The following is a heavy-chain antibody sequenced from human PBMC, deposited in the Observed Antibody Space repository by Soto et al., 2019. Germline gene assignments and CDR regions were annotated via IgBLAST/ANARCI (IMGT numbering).Heavy chain of an antibody. J-gene: IGHJ6*03. CDR1: GGTFSSYA. CDR3: AREMVGYCSSTSCYSTGDYYYYYMDV. CDR2: IIPIFGTA. D-gene: IGHD2-2*02. Sequence: ASVKVSCKASGGTFSSYAISWVRQAPGQGLEWMGGIIPIFGTANYAQKFQGRVTITADESTSTAYMELSSLRSEDTAVYYCAREMVGYCSSTSCYSTGDYYYYYMDVWGKGTTVTVSS. V-gene: IGHV1-69*13.